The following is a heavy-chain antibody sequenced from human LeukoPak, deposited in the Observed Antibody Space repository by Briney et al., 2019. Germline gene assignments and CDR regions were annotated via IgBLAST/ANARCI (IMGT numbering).Heavy chain of an antibody. CDR1: GYRFTGYY. CDR2: INPITGDT. J-gene: IGHJ4*02. Sequence: ASVKVSCKTSGYRFTGYYKHWMRQAPGQGLEWMGWINPITGDTSYAQKFQGRVTMTRDTSISTAYMELSRLRSDDTAVYYCERDPEMATIQFDYWGQGTLVTVSS. CDR3: ERDPEMATIQFDY. V-gene: IGHV1-2*02. D-gene: IGHD5-24*01.